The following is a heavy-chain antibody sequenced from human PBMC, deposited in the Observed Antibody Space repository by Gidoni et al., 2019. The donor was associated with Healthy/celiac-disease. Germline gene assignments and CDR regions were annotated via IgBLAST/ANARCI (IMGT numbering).Heavy chain of an antibody. CDR2: IIPIFGTA. D-gene: IGHD2-2*01. V-gene: IGHV1-69*06. CDR1: GGTFRSYA. J-gene: IGHJ3*02. CDR3: ARDHGERCSSTSCYFDAFDI. Sequence: QVQLVQSGAEVKKPGSSVKVSCKASGGTFRSYAISWVRQAPGQGLEWMGGIIPIFGTANYAQKFQGRVTITADKSTSTAYMELSSLRSEDTAVYYCARDHGERCSSTSCYFDAFDIWGQGTMVTVSS.